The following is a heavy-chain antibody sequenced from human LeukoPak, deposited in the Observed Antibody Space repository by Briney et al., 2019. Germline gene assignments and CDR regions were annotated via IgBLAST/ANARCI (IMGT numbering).Heavy chain of an antibody. V-gene: IGHV1-18*01. CDR3: ARDGYYDILTGYIHYYYGMDV. Sequence: GASVKVSCKASGYTFTSYGISWVRQAPGQGLEWMGWISAYNGNTNYAQKLQGRVTMTTDTSTSTAYMELRSLRSDDTAVYYCARDGYYDILTGYIHYYYGMDVWGQGTTVTVSS. J-gene: IGHJ6*02. CDR1: GYTFTSYG. D-gene: IGHD3-9*01. CDR2: ISAYNGNT.